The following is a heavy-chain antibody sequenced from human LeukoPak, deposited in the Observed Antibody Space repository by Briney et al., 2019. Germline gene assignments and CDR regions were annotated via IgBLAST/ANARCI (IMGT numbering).Heavy chain of an antibody. CDR1: GGSISSYY. D-gene: IGHD3-9*01. Sequence: SETLSLTCTVSGGSISSYYWSWIRQPPGKGLECIGYIYYSGSTNYNPSLKSRVTISVDTSKNQFSLKLSSVTAADTAVYYCARDRSPYYDILTGYSYYYYYMDVWGKGTTVTVSS. V-gene: IGHV4-59*01. J-gene: IGHJ6*03. CDR2: IYYSGST. CDR3: ARDRSPYYDILTGYSYYYYYMDV.